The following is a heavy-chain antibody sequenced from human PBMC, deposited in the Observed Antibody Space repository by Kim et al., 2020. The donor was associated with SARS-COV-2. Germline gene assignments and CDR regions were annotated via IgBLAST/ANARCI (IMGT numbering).Heavy chain of an antibody. V-gene: IGHV3-9*01. J-gene: IGHJ6*02. CDR3: AKSQDGYYSYGMDV. Sequence: YADSGKGRFSISRDNAKNSLYLQMSSRRAEDTALYYCAKSQDGYYSYGMDVWGQGTTVTVSS.